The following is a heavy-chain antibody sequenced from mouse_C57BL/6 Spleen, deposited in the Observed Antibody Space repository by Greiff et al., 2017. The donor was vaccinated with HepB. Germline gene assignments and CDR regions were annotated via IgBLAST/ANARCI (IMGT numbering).Heavy chain of an antibody. V-gene: IGHV6-6*01. Sequence: EVKLEESGGGLVQPGGSMKLSCAASGFTFSDAWMDWVRQSPEKGLEWVAEIRNKANNHATYYAESVKGRFTISRDDSKSSVYLQMNSLRAEDTGIYYCTRSLYYYGSRKDYFDYWGQGTTLTVSS. J-gene: IGHJ2*01. CDR2: IRNKANNHAT. CDR3: TRSLYYYGSRKDYFDY. CDR1: GFTFSDAW. D-gene: IGHD1-1*01.